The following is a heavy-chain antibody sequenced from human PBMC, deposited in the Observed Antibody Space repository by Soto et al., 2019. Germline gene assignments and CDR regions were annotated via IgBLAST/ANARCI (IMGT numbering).Heavy chain of an antibody. CDR1: GDSIISSDFY. CDR2: IFYLGSS. CDR3: ARHSLALRKNNWFDT. V-gene: IGHV4-39*01. J-gene: IGHJ5*02. D-gene: IGHD3-3*02. Sequence: SETLSLTCTVSGDSIISSDFYWGWVRQPPGKGLEWIGSIFYLGSSYYNPSLKSRVTMSVDTSKNQFSLRLRSVTAADTALYFCARHSLALRKNNWFDTWGQGIMVT.